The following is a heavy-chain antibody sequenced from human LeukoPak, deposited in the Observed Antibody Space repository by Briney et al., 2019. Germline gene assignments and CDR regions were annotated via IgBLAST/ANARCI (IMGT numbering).Heavy chain of an antibody. CDR1: GASISNYY. CDR3: AREGILAYSVRPTSSYAFDI. Sequence: SETLSLTCIVPGASISNYYWNWLRQPPGKRLEWIGYIYYNGGTNYNPSLKSRVTISVDTSKDQVSLKLRSVTAADTAVYYCAREGILAYSVRPTSSYAFDIWGQGIMVTVSS. D-gene: IGHD1-26*01. V-gene: IGHV4-59*01. J-gene: IGHJ3*02. CDR2: IYYNGGT.